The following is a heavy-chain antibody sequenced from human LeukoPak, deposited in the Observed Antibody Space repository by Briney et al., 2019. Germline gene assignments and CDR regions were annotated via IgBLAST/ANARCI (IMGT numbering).Heavy chain of an antibody. D-gene: IGHD5-12*01. Sequence: VATVKISCKVSGCTFTDYYMHWVRQAPGQGLEWMGRINPNSGGTNYAQKFQGRVTMTRDTSISTAYMELSRLRSDDTAVYYCARVDIGPRGGFWGQGTLVTVSS. CDR2: INPNSGGT. CDR3: ARVDIGPRGGF. CDR1: GCTFTDYY. J-gene: IGHJ4*02. V-gene: IGHV1-2*06.